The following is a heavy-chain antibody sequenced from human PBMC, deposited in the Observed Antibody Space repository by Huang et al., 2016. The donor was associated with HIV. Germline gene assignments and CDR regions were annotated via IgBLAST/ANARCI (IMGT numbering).Heavy chain of an antibody. Sequence: EVQLVQSGAEVKKPGESLKISCKGSGYRFRSNWIGWVRQMPGKGLEWIGSIYPGDSDTRYSPSFQGQVTISADKSINTAYLQWSSLKASDTAMYYCARLIGSPSFYYGLDVWGQGTTVTVSS. CDR1: GYRFRSNW. V-gene: IGHV5-51*01. CDR2: IYPGDSDT. J-gene: IGHJ6*02. D-gene: IGHD3-10*01. CDR3: ARLIGSPSFYYGLDV.